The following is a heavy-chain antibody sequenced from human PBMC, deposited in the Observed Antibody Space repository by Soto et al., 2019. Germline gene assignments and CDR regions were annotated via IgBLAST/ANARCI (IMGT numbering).Heavy chain of an antibody. CDR1: GGTFSSYA. J-gene: IGHJ3*02. V-gene: IGHV1-69*12. D-gene: IGHD3-22*01. CDR2: IIPIFGTA. Sequence: QVQLVQSGAEVKKPGSSVKVSCKASGGTFSSYAISWVRQAPGQGLEWMGGIIPIFGTANYAQKFQGSVTMTADESTSTAYMELSSMRSEDTAVYYCARVAPYDRGAFDIWGQGTMVTVSS. CDR3: ARVAPYDRGAFDI.